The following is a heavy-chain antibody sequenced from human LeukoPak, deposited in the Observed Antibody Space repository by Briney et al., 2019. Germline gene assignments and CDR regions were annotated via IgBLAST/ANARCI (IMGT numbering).Heavy chain of an antibody. D-gene: IGHD3-22*01. CDR2: ISWNSGSI. CDR3: ARDTYYYDSSGYPSGYFDY. V-gene: IGHV3-9*01. Sequence: GGSLRLSCAASGFTFDDYAMHWVRQAPGKGLEWVSGISWNSGSIGYADSVKGRFTISRDNAKNSLYLQMNSLRAEDTAVYYCARDTYYYDSSGYPSGYFDYWGQGTLVTVSS. J-gene: IGHJ4*02. CDR1: GFTFDDYA.